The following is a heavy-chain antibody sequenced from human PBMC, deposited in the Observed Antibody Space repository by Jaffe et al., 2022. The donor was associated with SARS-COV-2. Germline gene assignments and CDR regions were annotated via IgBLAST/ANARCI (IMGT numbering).Heavy chain of an antibody. CDR1: GFTFGDYA. CDR3: TRGGDISPSGVH. D-gene: IGHD3-9*01. V-gene: IGHV3-49*04. CDR2: IRSKAYGGTT. Sequence: EVQLVESGGGLVQPGRSLRLSCTASGFTFGDYAMSWVRQAPGKGLEWVGFIRSKAYGGTTEYAASVKGRFTISRDDSKSIAYLQMNSLKTEDTAVYYCTRGGDISPSGVHWGQGTLVTVSS. J-gene: IGHJ4*02.